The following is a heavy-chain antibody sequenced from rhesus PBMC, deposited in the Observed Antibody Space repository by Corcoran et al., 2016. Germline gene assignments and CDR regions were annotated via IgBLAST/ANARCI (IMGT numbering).Heavy chain of an antibody. CDR3: ARRSWSDYYDY. CDR1: GYSISSGYY. J-gene: IGHJ4*01. V-gene: IGHV4S14*01. Sequence: QVQLQESGPGLVKPSETLSLTCAVSGYSISSGYYWGWIRQPPGKGLEWIGHISSGGCNYLKPSLKSRVPLSVDTSKNQFSLKLSSVTAADTAVYYCARRSWSDYYDYWGQGVLVTVSS. D-gene: IGHD3-22*01. CDR2: ISSGGCN.